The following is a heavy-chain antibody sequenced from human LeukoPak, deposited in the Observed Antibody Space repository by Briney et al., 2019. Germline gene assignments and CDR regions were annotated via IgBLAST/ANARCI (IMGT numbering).Heavy chain of an antibody. V-gene: IGHV1-18*01. CDR1: GYSFTRYA. CDR3: ARVLRYDDSSGYYAY. J-gene: IGHJ4*02. Sequence: GASVKVSCKTSGYSFTRYAISWMRQAPGQGLEWMGWISTYDHTTKYPQKVQGRVTMIAETSTTTAYMELRGLTSDDTAVYYCARVLRYDDSSGYYAYWGQGTLVTVSS. D-gene: IGHD3-22*01. CDR2: ISTYDHTT.